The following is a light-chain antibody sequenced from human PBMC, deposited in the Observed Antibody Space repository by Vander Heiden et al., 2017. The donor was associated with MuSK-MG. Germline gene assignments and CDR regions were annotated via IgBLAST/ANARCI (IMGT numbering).Light chain of an antibody. CDR1: QSINAW. CDR2: QAS. CDR3: LQHDVHPLS. Sequence: IQMTQSPSTLSASVGDRVTITCRASQSINAWLAWYQQKPGKAPNLLTYQASNLANGVPARFSGSGSGTEFTLTISSLQPDDFATYYCLQHDVHPLSFGGGTKVETK. V-gene: IGKV1-5*03. J-gene: IGKJ4*01.